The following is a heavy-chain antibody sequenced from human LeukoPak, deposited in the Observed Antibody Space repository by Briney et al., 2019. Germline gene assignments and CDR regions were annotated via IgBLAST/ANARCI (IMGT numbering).Heavy chain of an antibody. J-gene: IGHJ6*03. V-gene: IGHV5-51*01. CDR3: ARLSDYHYMDV. CDR1: GYRLTNYW. Sequence: GESLKISCKGSGYRLTNYWIGWVRQMPGKGLEWMGIIYPGDSDARYSPSFQGQVTISADKSISTAHLQWSSLKASDTAMYYCARLSDYHYMDVWGKGTTVTVSS. CDR2: IYPGDSDA.